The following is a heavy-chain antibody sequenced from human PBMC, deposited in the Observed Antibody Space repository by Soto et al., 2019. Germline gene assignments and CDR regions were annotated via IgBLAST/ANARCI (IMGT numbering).Heavy chain of an antibody. CDR2: IYYSGST. D-gene: IGHD2-2*01. J-gene: IGHJ6*02. CDR3: ARELRGCVSTSCYQGGYYYYGMDV. V-gene: IGHV4-59*01. CDR1: GGSISSYY. Sequence: KPSETLSLTCTVSGGSISSYYWSWIRQPPGKGLEWIGYIYYSGSTNYNPSLKSRVTISVDTSKNQFSLKLSSVTAADTAVYYCARELRGCVSTSCYQGGYYYYGMDVWGQGTTVTVSS.